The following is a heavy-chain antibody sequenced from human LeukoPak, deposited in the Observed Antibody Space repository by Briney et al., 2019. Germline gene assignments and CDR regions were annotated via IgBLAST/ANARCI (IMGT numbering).Heavy chain of an antibody. CDR3: ARNKGWELPAELDS. D-gene: IGHD2-15*01. CDR2: IKQDGGEK. V-gene: IGHV3-7*01. J-gene: IGHJ4*02. Sequence: GGSLRLSCAASGFTVSSNYMSWVRQAPGKGLEWVANIKQDGGEKYYVDSVKGRFTISRDDAKTSVYLQMNSLRAEDTAVYYCARNKGWELPAELDSWGQGTLVTVSS. CDR1: GFTVSSNY.